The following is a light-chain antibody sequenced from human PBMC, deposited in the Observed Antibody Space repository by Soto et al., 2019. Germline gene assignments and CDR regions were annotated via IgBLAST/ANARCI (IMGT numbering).Light chain of an antibody. CDR1: QSVSSYY. Sequence: EIVLTQSPGTLSLSRGERATLSCRASQSVSSYYQAWYQQKPGQAPRLLIYGTSSRATGIPDRFSGSGSGTDFTLTISRLEPEDFAVYYCQQYGSSPFTFGPGTKVDIK. V-gene: IGKV3-20*01. CDR3: QQYGSSPFT. J-gene: IGKJ3*01. CDR2: GTS.